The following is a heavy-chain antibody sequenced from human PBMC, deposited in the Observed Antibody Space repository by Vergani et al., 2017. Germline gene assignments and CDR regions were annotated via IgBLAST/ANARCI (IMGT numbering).Heavy chain of an antibody. CDR3: ARDIVATMGHNWFDP. CDR1: GGSFSGYY. Sequence: QVHLQQWGAGLLKPSETLSLTCAVYGGSFSGYYWSWIRQPPGKGLEWIGKINHSGSTNYNPSLQSRVTISVDTSKNLFSLKLSSVTAADTAVYYCARDIVATMGHNWFDPWGQGTLVTVSS. V-gene: IGHV4-34*01. J-gene: IGHJ5*02. CDR2: INHSGST. D-gene: IGHD5-12*01.